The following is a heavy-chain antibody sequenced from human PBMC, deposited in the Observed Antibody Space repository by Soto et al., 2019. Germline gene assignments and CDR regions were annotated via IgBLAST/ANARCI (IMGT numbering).Heavy chain of an antibody. V-gene: IGHV3-33*01. CDR3: ARRQISPPTRGAASARGGMDI. D-gene: IGHD6-13*01. J-gene: IGHJ6*02. CDR1: GFNFNNYG. CDR2: IWNDGNGY. Sequence: QVQLVESGGGVVQPGRSLRLSCAASGFNFNNYGMHWVRQAPGKGLEWVAVIWNDGNGYYYANSVKGRFTISRDNSKNTLFLQMSGLRAEDTAVYYCARRQISPPTRGAASARGGMDIWGQGTTVTVSS.